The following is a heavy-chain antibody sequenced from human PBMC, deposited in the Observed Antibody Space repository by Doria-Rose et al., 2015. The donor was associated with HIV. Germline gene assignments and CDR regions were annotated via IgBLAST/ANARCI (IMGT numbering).Heavy chain of an antibody. V-gene: IGHV2-26*01. D-gene: IGHD6-13*01. CDR1: GVSLSSPGMG. CDR3: ARIKSSRWYHKYYFDF. J-gene: IGHJ4*02. CDR2: IFSDDER. Sequence: QVQLVQSGPVLVKPTETLTLTCTVSGVSLSSPGMGVSWIRQPPGKALEWLANIFSDDERSYNTSLKSRLTISRGTSKSQVVLTMTDMDPVDTAIYYCARIKSSRWYHKYYFDFWGQGTLVIVSA.